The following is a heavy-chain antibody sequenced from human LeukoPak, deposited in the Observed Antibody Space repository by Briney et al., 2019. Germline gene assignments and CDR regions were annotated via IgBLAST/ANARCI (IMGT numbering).Heavy chain of an antibody. Sequence: GGSLRLSCAASGFTFGTYSMNWVRQAPGKGLEWVSYISSSSTIYYADSVKGRFTISRDNAKNSLYLQMNSLRAEDTAVYYCAREGGLDYWGQGTLVTVSS. CDR2: ISSSSTI. CDR1: GFTFGTYS. J-gene: IGHJ4*02. D-gene: IGHD3-16*01. V-gene: IGHV3-48*01. CDR3: AREGGLDY.